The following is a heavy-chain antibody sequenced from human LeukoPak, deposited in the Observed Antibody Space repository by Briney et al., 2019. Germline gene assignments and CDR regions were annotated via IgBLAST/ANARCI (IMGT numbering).Heavy chain of an antibody. V-gene: IGHV1-18*01. J-gene: IGHJ6*04. D-gene: IGHD1-14*01. CDR2: ISGYNGNT. CDR1: GYTFTTYG. Sequence: ASVKVSCKASGYTFTTYGINWVRQAPGQGLEWMGWISGYNGNTNSAQKVQGRITMTTDTSTSTAYMELRSLRSDDTAVYYCARDRETGYYYGVVVWGEGTTVTVSS. CDR3: ARDRETGYYYGVVV.